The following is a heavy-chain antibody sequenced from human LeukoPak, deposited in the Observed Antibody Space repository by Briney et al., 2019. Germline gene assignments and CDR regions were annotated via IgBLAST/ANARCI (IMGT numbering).Heavy chain of an antibody. J-gene: IGHJ4*02. D-gene: IGHD3-10*01. CDR2: INPNSGGT. Sequence: ASVKVSCKASGYTFTGYYMHWVRQAPGQGLEWMGWINPNSGGTNYAQKFQGRVTMTRDTSISTAYMELSRLRSDDTAVYYCARGPPYYYGSGSRGYLDYWGQGTLVTVSS. V-gene: IGHV1-2*02. CDR1: GYTFTGYY. CDR3: ARGPPYYYGSGSRGYLDY.